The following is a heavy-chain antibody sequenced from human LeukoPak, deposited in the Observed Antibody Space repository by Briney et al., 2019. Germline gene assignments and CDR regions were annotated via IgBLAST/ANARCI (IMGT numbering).Heavy chain of an antibody. CDR1: GFSFSTYA. J-gene: IGHJ6*02. V-gene: IGHV3-23*01. CDR2: ISDSGGST. CDR3: AKALGASAGTYKGMDV. Sequence: GRSMTLASAAYGFSFSTYAMSWVRQLPGKGLGWVSAISDSGGSTYYADSVKGWLTISRDTSQHPTCLRMDGLRAEEPAVNYSAKALGASAGTYKGMDVWGQGPTVTVTS. D-gene: IGHD6-13*01.